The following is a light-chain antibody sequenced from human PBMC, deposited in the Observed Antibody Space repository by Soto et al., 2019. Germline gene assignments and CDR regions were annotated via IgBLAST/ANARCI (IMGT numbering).Light chain of an antibody. V-gene: IGLV1-47*01. Sequence: QSVLTQPPSASGTPGQRVTISCSGSRSNIGRNYVYWYQHLPGTAPKLLIQTNNERPSGVPDRFSGSKSGTSVSLAISGLRSEDEATYYCCSYAGSSTFYVFGTGTKLTVL. CDR1: RSNIGRNY. CDR3: CSYAGSSTFYV. CDR2: TNN. J-gene: IGLJ1*01.